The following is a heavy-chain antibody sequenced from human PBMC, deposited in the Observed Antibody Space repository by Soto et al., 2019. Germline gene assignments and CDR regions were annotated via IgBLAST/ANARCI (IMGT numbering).Heavy chain of an antibody. CDR2: IDPNTGGT. Sequence: GASGKVSCKASGYTFTGFYIHWLRRAHGQGLEWVAWIDPNTGGTSSAQRFQGRVAVTRDTTIRTAYIELSTLTFDDTAVYYCAREYGAPDSSAYAFDTWGQGTLVT. CDR3: AREYGAPDSSAYAFDT. D-gene: IGHD3-22*01. J-gene: IGHJ3*02. CDR1: GYTFTGFY. V-gene: IGHV1-2*02.